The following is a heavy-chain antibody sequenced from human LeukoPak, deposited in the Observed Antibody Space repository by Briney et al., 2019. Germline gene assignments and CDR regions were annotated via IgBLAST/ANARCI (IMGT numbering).Heavy chain of an antibody. CDR2: IWYDGSNK. D-gene: IGHD3-3*01. CDR3: VRSAIFGVVNPSWFDP. J-gene: IGHJ5*02. Sequence: PGRSQRLSCAASGFTFYSFDMHWVRQAPGKGLEWVAVIWYDGSNKYYADSVKGRFTISRDNSKNTLYLQMNSLRAEDTAVYYCVRSAIFGVVNPSWFDPWGQGTLVTVSS. CDR1: GFTFYSFD. V-gene: IGHV3-33*08.